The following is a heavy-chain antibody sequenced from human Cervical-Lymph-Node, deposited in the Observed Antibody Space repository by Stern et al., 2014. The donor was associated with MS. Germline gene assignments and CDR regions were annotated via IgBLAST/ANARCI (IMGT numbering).Heavy chain of an antibody. CDR3: ALSSETSDRWYSLGYDL. D-gene: IGHD6-13*01. CDR2: IFPVFGTP. J-gene: IGHJ5*02. CDR1: GGPFSKVP. V-gene: IGHV1-69*01. Sequence: VQLVESGAEVTTPGSSVQVSCKASGGPFSKVPSSWVRQAPGQGLEWMGGIFPVFGTPTYAQEFRGRVTIPADFSPSTVDMELSSLRSDDTAVYYCALSSETSDRWYSLGYDLWGQGTLVTVSS.